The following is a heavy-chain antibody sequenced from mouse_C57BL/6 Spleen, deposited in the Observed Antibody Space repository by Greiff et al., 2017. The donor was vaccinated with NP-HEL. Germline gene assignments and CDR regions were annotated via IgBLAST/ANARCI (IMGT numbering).Heavy chain of an antibody. CDR1: GYSITSGYY. CDR3: ARESTMITTGSFAY. V-gene: IGHV3-6*01. D-gene: IGHD2-4*01. J-gene: IGHJ3*01. CDR2: ISYDGSN. Sequence: EVQLQESGPGLVKPSQSLSLTCSVTGYSITSGYYWNWIRQFPGNKLEWMGYISYDGSNNYNPSLKNRISITRDTSKNQCFLKLNSVTTEDTATYYCARESTMITTGSFAYWGQGTLVTVSA.